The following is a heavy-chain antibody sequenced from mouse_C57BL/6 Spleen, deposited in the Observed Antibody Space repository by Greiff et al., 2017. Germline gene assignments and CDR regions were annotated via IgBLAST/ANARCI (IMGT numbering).Heavy chain of an antibody. CDR3: ARETIPFAY. Sequence: QVQLQQSGAELARPGASVKLSCKASGYTFTSYGISWVKQRTGQGLEWIGEIYPRSGNTYYNEKFKGKATLTADKSSSTAYMELRSLTSEDSAVYFCARETIPFAYWGQGTLVTVSA. CDR2: IYPRSGNT. CDR1: GYTFTSYG. J-gene: IGHJ3*01. V-gene: IGHV1-81*01.